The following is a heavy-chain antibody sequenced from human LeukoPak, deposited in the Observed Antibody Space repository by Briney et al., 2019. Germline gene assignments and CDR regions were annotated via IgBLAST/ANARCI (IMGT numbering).Heavy chain of an antibody. V-gene: IGHV3-7*01. J-gene: IGHJ3*02. CDR3: ARYNELSIGDSFDI. CDR1: GFTFSREW. CDR2: IRGDGGET. D-gene: IGHD1-14*01. Sequence: GGSLRLSCAASGFTFSREWMVWVRQAPGKGLQYVAHIRGDGGETFHLDSVRGRFTISRDNAKSSLYLQMNSLRVDDTGVYYCARYNELSIGDSFDIWGQGTKVTVSS.